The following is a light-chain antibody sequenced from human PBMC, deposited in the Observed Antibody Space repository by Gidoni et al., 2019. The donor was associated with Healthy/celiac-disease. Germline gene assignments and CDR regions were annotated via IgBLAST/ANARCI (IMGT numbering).Light chain of an antibody. J-gene: IGKJ4*01. Sequence: DIQLTQSPSFLSSSVGDRVTITCRASQGISSYLAWYQKKPGKAPKLLIYAASTLQSGVPSRFSVSGSGTEFTLTISSLQPEDFATYYCQQLNSYPRALTFGGGTKVEIK. CDR1: QGISSY. CDR3: QQLNSYPRALT. CDR2: AAS. V-gene: IGKV1-9*01.